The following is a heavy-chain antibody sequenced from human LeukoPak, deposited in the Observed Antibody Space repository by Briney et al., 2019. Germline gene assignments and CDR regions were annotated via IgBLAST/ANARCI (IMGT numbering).Heavy chain of an antibody. Sequence: PSETLSLTCAVYGGSFSGSYWSWIRQPPGKGLEWIGEINHSGSTNYNPSLKSRVTISVDTSKNQFSLKLSSVTAADTAVYYCARGSTVTSVTFDIWGQGTMVTVSS. CDR2: INHSGST. J-gene: IGHJ3*02. D-gene: IGHD4-17*01. CDR3: ARGSTVTSVTFDI. CDR1: GGSFSGSY. V-gene: IGHV4-34*01.